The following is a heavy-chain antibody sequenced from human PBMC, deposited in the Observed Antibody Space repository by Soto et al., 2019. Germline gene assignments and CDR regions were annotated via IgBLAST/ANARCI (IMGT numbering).Heavy chain of an antibody. CDR3: ARLTSRISAASNGRSNFVHP. V-gene: IGHV4-39*01. Sequence: SETLSLTCSVSGGSITRGDSFWAWVRQPPGKGLEWIGDIFYTGSTYYSAALKARLTISIDTSSEQFSLKLSSVTAADTAFYYCARLTSRISAASNGRSNFVHPWGPGTLVTVSS. CDR1: GGSITRGDSF. D-gene: IGHD2-8*01. CDR2: IFYTGST. J-gene: IGHJ5*02.